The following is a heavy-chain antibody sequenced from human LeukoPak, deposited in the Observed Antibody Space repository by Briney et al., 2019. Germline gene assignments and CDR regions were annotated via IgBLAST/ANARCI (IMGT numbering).Heavy chain of an antibody. D-gene: IGHD6-19*01. Sequence: SETLSLTCTVSGGSISSSDYYWGWIRQPPGKGLEWIGSIYYSVTTYYNPSLKSRVTISVDTSKNQFSLKLNSVTAADTAVYYCARSYSSGWPTDYWGQGTLVTVSS. J-gene: IGHJ4*02. CDR3: ARSYSSGWPTDY. CDR2: IYYSVTT. CDR1: GGSISSSDYY. V-gene: IGHV4-39*07.